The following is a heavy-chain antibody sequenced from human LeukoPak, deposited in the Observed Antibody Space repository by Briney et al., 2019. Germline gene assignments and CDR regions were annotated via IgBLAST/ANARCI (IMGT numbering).Heavy chain of an antibody. CDR2: ISAGGGGT. J-gene: IGHJ4*02. D-gene: IGHD1/OR15-1a*01. CDR1: GFTFGSHA. V-gene: IGHV3-23*01. CDR3: ATGGRSGVALEQ. Sequence: GGSLRLSCATSGFTFGSHAMSWVRQAPGKGLEWVSSISAGGGGTSYADSVKGRITISRDNSKNTVYLQMNSLRAEDTAVYYCATGGRSGVALEQWGQGTLVTVSS.